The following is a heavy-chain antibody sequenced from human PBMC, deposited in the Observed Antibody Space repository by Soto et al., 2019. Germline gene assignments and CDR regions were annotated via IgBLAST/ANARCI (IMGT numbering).Heavy chain of an antibody. CDR1: GGTFSSYT. CDR2: IIPILGIA. CDR3: EFRCFPGGDCLFGGYYYMDV. D-gene: IGHD2-21*02. Sequence: ASVKVSCKASGGTFSSYTISWVQQTPGQGLEWMGRIIPILGIANYAQKFQGRVTITADKSTSTAYMELSSLRSEDTAVYYCEFRCFPGGDCLFGGYYYMDVWGKGTTVTVSS. V-gene: IGHV1-69*02. J-gene: IGHJ6*03.